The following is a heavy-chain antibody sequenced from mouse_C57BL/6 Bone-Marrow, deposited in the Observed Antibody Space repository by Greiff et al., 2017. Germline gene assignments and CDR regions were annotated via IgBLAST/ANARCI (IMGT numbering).Heavy chain of an antibody. CDR2: IYPGGGYT. D-gene: IGHD1-1*01. Sequence: VPLQQSGAELVRPGTSVKMSCRASGYTFTNYWIGWAKQRPGHGLEWIGDIYPGGGYTNYNEKFKGKATLTADKSSSTAYMQFSSLTSEDSAIYYCAREVVASDWYFDVWGTGTTVTVSS. CDR1: GYTFTNYW. J-gene: IGHJ1*03. V-gene: IGHV1-63*01. CDR3: AREVVASDWYFDV.